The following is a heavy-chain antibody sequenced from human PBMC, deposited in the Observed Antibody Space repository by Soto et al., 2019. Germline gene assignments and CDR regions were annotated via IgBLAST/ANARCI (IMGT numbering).Heavy chain of an antibody. V-gene: IGHV4-31*03. CDR3: ASQILRGFDY. Sequence: PXATLSLTFTVSGGSISSGGYYWSWIRQHPGKGLEWIGYIYYSGSTYYDPSLKSRVTISVDTSKNQFSLKLSSVTAADTAVHYCASQILRGFDYWGQGTLVTVSS. CDR1: GGSISSGGYY. CDR2: IYYSGST. J-gene: IGHJ4*02.